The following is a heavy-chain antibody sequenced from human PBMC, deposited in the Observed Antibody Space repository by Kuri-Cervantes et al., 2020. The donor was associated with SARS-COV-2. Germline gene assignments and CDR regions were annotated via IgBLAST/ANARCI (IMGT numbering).Heavy chain of an antibody. Sequence: GSLRLSCIVSGGSISGGGYYWSWIRQPPGKGLEWIGEINHSGSTNYNPSLKSRVTISVDTSKNQFSLKLSSVTAADTAVYYCARGRVEYQLLYVFHDYYYGMDVWGQGTTVTVSS. CDR2: INHSGST. D-gene: IGHD2-2*02. CDR1: GGSISGGGYY. CDR3: ARGRVEYQLLYVFHDYYYGMDV. J-gene: IGHJ6*02. V-gene: IGHV4-34*01.